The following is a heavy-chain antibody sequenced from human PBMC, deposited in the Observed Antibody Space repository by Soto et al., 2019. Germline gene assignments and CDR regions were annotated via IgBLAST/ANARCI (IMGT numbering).Heavy chain of an antibody. J-gene: IGHJ6*02. CDR3: ARGGDGYYFNYGMDV. CDR2: IYPGDSDT. V-gene: IGHV5-51*01. D-gene: IGHD3-16*01. Sequence: GESLKISCKVSGHSFTSYWIGWVRQMPGKGLEWMGIIYPGDSDTRYSPSFQGQVTISADKSISTAYLQWGSLKASDTAMYYCARGGDGYYFNYGMDVWGQGTTVTGSS. CDR1: GHSFTSYW.